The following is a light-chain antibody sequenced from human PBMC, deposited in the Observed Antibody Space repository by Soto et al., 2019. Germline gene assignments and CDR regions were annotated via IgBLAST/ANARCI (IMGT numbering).Light chain of an antibody. CDR2: AAS. CDR3: QQRHGSPYT. CDR1: QTISTY. V-gene: IGKV1-39*01. J-gene: IGKJ2*01. Sequence: DIQMTQSPSSLSASVGDRVTITCRASQTISTYLNWYQQEPGKAPKLLIYAASSLQSGVPSRFSRSGSWTVFTLTISSLHPEDFAAYYGQQRHGSPYTFGQGTKLEIK.